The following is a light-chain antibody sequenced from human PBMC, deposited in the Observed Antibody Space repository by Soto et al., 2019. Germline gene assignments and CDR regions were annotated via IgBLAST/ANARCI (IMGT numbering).Light chain of an antibody. V-gene: IGLV1-47*01. CDR3: AAWDDSLSGGV. J-gene: IGLJ3*02. CDR1: SS. CDR2: RNN. Sequence: QSVLTQPPSASGTPGQRVTISCSGSSSVYWYQQLPGTAPKLLIYRNNQRPSGVPDRFSGSKSGTSASLAISGLRSEDEADYYCAAWDDSLSGGVFGGGTKLTVL.